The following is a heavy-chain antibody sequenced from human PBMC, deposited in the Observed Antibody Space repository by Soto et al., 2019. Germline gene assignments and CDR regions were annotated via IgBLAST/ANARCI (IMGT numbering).Heavy chain of an antibody. J-gene: IGHJ6*02. V-gene: IGHV3-23*01. Sequence: PGGSLRLSCAASGFTFSTYPMSWVRQAPGKGLEWVSGISGSGISTYYTDSVKGRFTISRDNSKNTVFLQMNSLGDEDTAVYYCVKPPVITASYYYYDMDVWGQGXTVTVYS. CDR3: VKPPVITASYYYYDMDV. CDR1: GFTFSTYP. CDR2: ISGSGIST. D-gene: IGHD4-4*01.